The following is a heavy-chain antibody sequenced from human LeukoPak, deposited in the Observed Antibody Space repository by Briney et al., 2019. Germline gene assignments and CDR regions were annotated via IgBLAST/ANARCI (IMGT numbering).Heavy chain of an antibody. CDR1: GGTFSSYT. CDR3: ARDTTVTSPFDY. J-gene: IGHJ4*02. CDR2: IIPIFGTA. V-gene: IGHV1-69*05. Sequence: GASVKVSCKASGGTFSSYTISWVRQAPGQGLEWMGGIIPIFGTANYAQKFQGRVTITTDESTSTAYMELSSLRSEDTAVYYCARDTTVTSPFDYWGQGTLVTVSS. D-gene: IGHD4-17*01.